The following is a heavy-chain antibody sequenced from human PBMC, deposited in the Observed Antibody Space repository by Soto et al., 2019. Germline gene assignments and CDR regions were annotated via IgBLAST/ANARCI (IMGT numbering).Heavy chain of an antibody. J-gene: IGHJ6*02. V-gene: IGHV1-46*01. CDR2: INPSGGST. Sequence: ASVKVSCKASGYTFTSYYMHWVRQAPGQELEWMGIINPSGGSTSYAQKFQGRVTMTRDTSTSTVYMELSSLRSEDTAVYYCARDCSSTSCYYYYGMDVWGQGTTVTVSS. D-gene: IGHD2-2*01. CDR3: ARDCSSTSCYYYYGMDV. CDR1: GYTFTSYY.